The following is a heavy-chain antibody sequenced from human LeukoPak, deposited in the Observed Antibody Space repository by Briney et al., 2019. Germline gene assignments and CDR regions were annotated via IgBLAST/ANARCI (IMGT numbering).Heavy chain of an antibody. Sequence: KPSETLSLTCTVSGVSISSYYWSWLRQPPGKGLEWIGYIYYSGSTNYNPSLKSRVTISVDTSKNQFSLKLSSVTAADTAVYYCARTDLGIAVYFDYWGQGTLVTVSS. CDR3: ARTDLGIAVYFDY. CDR2: IYYSGST. J-gene: IGHJ4*02. CDR1: GVSISSYY. V-gene: IGHV4-59*01. D-gene: IGHD6-19*01.